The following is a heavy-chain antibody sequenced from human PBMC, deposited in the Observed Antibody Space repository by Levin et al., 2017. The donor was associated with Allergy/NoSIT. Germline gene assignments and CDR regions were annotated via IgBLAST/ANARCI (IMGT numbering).Heavy chain of an antibody. J-gene: IGHJ4*02. D-gene: IGHD2-21*01. CDR1: GFTFSSYS. Sequence: ETLSLTCEGSGFTFSSYSLHWVRPAPGKGLEWVSSINSGSSFINYGDSVEGRFTVSRDNSKNLLYLQMNNLRLVYTAVYYCARNRPGDRRTYWGQGTLVTVSS. CDR2: INSGSSFI. V-gene: IGHV3-21*01. CDR3: ARNRPGDRRTY.